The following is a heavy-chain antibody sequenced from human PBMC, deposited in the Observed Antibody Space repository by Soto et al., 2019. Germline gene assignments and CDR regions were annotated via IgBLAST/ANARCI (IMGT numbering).Heavy chain of an antibody. D-gene: IGHD6-19*01. J-gene: IGHJ4*02. V-gene: IGHV3-21*01. CDR1: GFTFSSYA. CDR3: ARDLALAGNY. CDR2: ISSTSSYT. Sequence: PGGSLRLACAASGFTFSSYAMNWVRQTQEKGLEWVSSISSTSSYTXYADSVKGRFTISRDNANNSLFLQMNSLRAEDTAVYYCARDLALAGNYWGQGALVTVSS.